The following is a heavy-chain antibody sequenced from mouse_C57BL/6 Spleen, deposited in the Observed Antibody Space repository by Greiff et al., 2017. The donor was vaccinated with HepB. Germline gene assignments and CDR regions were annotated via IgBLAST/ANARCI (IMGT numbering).Heavy chain of an antibody. CDR3: ASHDGFYWYFDV. Sequence: EVKLVESGGGLVQPGGSLSLSCAASVFTFTDYYMSWVRQPPGKALEWLGFIRNKANGYTTEYSASVKGRFTISRDNSQSILYLQMNALRAEDSATYYCASHDGFYWYFDVWGTGTTVTVSS. D-gene: IGHD2-3*01. CDR1: VFTFTDYY. J-gene: IGHJ1*03. CDR2: IRNKANGYTT. V-gene: IGHV7-3*01.